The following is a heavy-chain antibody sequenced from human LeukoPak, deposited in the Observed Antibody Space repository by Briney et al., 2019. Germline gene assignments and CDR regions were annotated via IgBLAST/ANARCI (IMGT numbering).Heavy chain of an antibody. CDR3: ARGGPFTY. CDR1: GGSISSSSYY. Sequence: SETLSLTCTVSGGSISSSSYYWGWIRQPPGKGLEWIGSIYYSGSTYYNPSLKSRVTISVDTSKNQFSLKLSSVTAADTAVYYCARGGPFTYWGQGTLVTVSS. J-gene: IGHJ4*02. CDR2: IYYSGST. D-gene: IGHD2-15*01. V-gene: IGHV4-39*07.